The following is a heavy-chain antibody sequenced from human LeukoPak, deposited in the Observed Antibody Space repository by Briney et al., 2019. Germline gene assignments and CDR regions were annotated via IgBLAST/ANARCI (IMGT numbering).Heavy chain of an antibody. CDR2: IYYSGRA. CDR3: ARALSGSYYLWDY. Sequence: PSLTLSLTCTVSGGSISRYYWSWIRQPPGKGLEWIGYIYYSGRANDNPSLKSRVTMSVDTSKNQFSLKLSSVTAADTAVYYCARALSGSYYLWDYWGQGTLVTVSS. J-gene: IGHJ4*02. D-gene: IGHD1-26*01. CDR1: GGSISRYY. V-gene: IGHV4-59*12.